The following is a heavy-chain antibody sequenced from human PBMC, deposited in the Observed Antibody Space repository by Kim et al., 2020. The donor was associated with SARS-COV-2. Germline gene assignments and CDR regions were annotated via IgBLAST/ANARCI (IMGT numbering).Heavy chain of an antibody. CDR3: ARGRYGSGSYYQDDVRPHYYMDV. CDR2: IYHSGST. V-gene: IGHV4-30-2*01. D-gene: IGHD3-10*01. CDR1: GGSISSGGYS. J-gene: IGHJ6*03. Sequence: SETLSLTCAVSGGSISSGGYSWSWIRQPPGKGLEWIGYIYHSGSTYYNPSLKSRFTISVDRSKNQFSLKLSSVTAADTAVYYCARGRYGSGSYYQDDVRPHYYMDVWGKGTTVTVSS.